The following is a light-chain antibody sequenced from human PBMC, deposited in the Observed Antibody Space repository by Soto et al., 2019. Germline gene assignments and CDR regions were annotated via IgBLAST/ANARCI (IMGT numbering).Light chain of an antibody. CDR2: EVS. V-gene: IGLV2-8*01. J-gene: IGLJ2*01. Sequence: QSVLTQPPSASGSPGQSVTISCPGTSSDVGGYNYVSWYRQHPGKAPKVMIYEVSKRPSGVPDRFSGSKSGNTASLTVSGLQAEDEADYYCSSYAGSLVGFGGGTKLTVL. CDR1: SSDVGGYNY. CDR3: SSYAGSLVG.